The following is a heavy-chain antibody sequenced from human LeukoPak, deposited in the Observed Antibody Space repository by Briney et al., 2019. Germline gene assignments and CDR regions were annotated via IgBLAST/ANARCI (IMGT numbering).Heavy chain of an antibody. Sequence: PGGSLRLSCTASGFTFGDYAMSWVRQAPGKGLEWVGFIRSKAYGGTTEYAASVKGRFTTSRDDSKSIAYLQMNSLKTEDTAVHYCSYDFWSGYYPSLDYWGQGTLVTVSS. J-gene: IGHJ4*02. CDR3: SYDFWSGYYPSLDY. CDR2: IRSKAYGGTT. D-gene: IGHD3-3*01. CDR1: GFTFGDYA. V-gene: IGHV3-49*04.